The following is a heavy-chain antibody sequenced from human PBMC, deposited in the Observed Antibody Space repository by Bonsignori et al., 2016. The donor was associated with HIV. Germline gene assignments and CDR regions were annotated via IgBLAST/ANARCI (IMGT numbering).Heavy chain of an antibody. CDR3: ARGFGNFDY. V-gene: IGHV5-51*01. CDR2: IYPDDSDT. D-gene: IGHD3-10*01. J-gene: IGHJ4*02. Sequence: VRQMPGKGLEWMGIIYPDDSDTRYSPSFQGQVTISADKSIGTAYLQWSSLKASDTAMYYCARGFGNFDYWGQGTLVTVSS.